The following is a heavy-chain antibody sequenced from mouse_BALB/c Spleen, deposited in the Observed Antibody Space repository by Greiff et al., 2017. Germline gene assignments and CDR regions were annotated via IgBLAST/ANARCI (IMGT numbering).Heavy chain of an antibody. D-gene: IGHD1-1*01. CDR2: ISSGGST. Sequence: EVKLVESGGGLVKPGGSLKLSCAASGFTFSSYAMSWVRQTPEKRLEWVASISSGGSTYYPDSVKGRFTISRDNARNILYLHMSSLRSEDTAMYYCARGGPTTTGFAYWGQGTLVTVSA. J-gene: IGHJ3*01. V-gene: IGHV5-6-5*01. CDR1: GFTFSSYA. CDR3: ARGGPTTTGFAY.